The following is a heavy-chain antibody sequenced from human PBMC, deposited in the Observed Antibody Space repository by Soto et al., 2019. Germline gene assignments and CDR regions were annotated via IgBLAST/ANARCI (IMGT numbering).Heavy chain of an antibody. CDR3: ARRDYYDSSGQPYSFDL. Sequence: QVQLVQSGAEVKKPGSSVKVSCKASGGTFSSYAISWVRQAPGQGLEWMGGIIPIFGTANYAQKFQGRVTITADESTSTAYMELSSLRSEDTAVYYCARRDYYDSSGQPYSFDLWGRGTLVTVSS. D-gene: IGHD3-22*01. V-gene: IGHV1-69*01. CDR2: IIPIFGTA. J-gene: IGHJ2*01. CDR1: GGTFSSYA.